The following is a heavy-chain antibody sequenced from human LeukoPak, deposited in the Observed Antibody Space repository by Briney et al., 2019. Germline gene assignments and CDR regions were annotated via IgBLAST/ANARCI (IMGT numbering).Heavy chain of an antibody. V-gene: IGHV1-2*02. Sequence: ASVKVSCKASGYTFTGYYMHWVRQAPGQGLEWMGWINPNSGGTNYAQKFQGRVTMTRDTPISTAYMELSRLRSDDTAVYYCARSITGGSGWFYFDYWGQGTQVTVSS. CDR3: ARSITGGSGWFYFDY. CDR1: GYTFTGYY. D-gene: IGHD6-19*01. CDR2: INPNSGGT. J-gene: IGHJ4*02.